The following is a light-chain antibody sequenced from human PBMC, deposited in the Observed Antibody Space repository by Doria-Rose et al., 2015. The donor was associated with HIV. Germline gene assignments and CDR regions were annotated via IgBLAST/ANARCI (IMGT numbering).Light chain of an antibody. Sequence: GDRVTITCRASQTVSTYLNWFQQEPGKAPKLLIYAASRLQSGVPSRFSGSGSGTDFTLTISGLQPGDFATYYCQQTYSSPPWTVGQGTKGEMK. J-gene: IGKJ1*01. CDR2: AAS. CDR3: QQTYSSPPWT. V-gene: IGKV1-39*01. CDR1: QTVSTY.